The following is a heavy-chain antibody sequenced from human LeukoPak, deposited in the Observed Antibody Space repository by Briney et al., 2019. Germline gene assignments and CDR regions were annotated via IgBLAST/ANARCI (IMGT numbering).Heavy chain of an antibody. V-gene: IGHV1-69*05. CDR2: IIPIFGTA. J-gene: IGHJ5*02. CDR3: AKREHNWFDP. Sequence: SVKVSCKASGGTFSSYAISWVRQAPGQGLEWMGGIIPIFGTANYAQKFQGRVTITTDESTSTAYMELSSLRSEDTAVYYCAKREHNWFDPWGQGTPVTVSS. D-gene: IGHD1-26*01. CDR1: GGTFSSYA.